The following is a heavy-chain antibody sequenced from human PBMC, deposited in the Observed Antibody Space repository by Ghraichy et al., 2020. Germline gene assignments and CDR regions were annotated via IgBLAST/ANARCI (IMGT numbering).Heavy chain of an antibody. CDR1: GASLSTRGYY. V-gene: IGHV4-39*01. Sequence: GSLSLTCTVSGASLSTRGYYWGWVRQPPGQGLQYIASVSNSGTSYENPALESRVRVSVDTSKNQFSLRLTSVTATDSATYYCVRHVFSLGITYAFQFWGRGTTVTVSS. J-gene: IGHJ3*01. CDR2: VSNSGTS. CDR3: VRHVFSLGITYAFQF. D-gene: IGHD7-27*01.